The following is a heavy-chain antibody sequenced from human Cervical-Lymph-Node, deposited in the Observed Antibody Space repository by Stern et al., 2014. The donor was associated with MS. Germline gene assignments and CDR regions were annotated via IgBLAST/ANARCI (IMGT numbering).Heavy chain of an antibody. CDR1: GYTFTAYF. D-gene: IGHD1-26*01. Sequence: QVQLVQSGAEVERPGASVKVSCKASGYTFTAYFLHWGRQAPGQGLEWMGWISPKTGSATYAQKCQDRVTMTRDTSINTGYMEVSSLRSDDTAVYYCARDRGSYSDYWGQGTLVAVSS. V-gene: IGHV1-2*02. CDR3: ARDRGSYSDY. J-gene: IGHJ4*02. CDR2: ISPKTGSA.